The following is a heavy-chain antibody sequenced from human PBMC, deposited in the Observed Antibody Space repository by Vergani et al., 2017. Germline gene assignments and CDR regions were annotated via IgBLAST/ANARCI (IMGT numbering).Heavy chain of an antibody. CDR2: MNPNSGNT. V-gene: IGHV1-8*01. J-gene: IGHJ6*03. Sequence: QVQLVQSGAEVKKPGASVKVSCTASGYTFTSYDINWVRQATGQGLEWMGWMNPNSGNTGYAQKFQGRVTMTRNTSISTAYMELSSLRSEDTAVYYCARGLGRFFRTQYYYYMDVWGKGTTVTVSS. CDR3: ARGLGRFFRTQYYYYMDV. D-gene: IGHD3-3*01. CDR1: GYTFTSYD.